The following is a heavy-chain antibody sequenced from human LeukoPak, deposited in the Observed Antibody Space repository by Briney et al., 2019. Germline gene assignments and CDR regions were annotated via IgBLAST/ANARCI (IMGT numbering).Heavy chain of an antibody. D-gene: IGHD3-10*01. Sequence: SETLSLTCTVSGGSINSYYWTWIRQPPGKGLEWIGYISYSGATSYNPSLKSRVTISDDTSKNQFYLRLSSVTAADTAVYYCAAGGYYGSGAFHIWGLGTMVTVSS. V-gene: IGHV4-59*01. CDR3: AAGGYYGSGAFHI. CDR2: ISYSGAT. CDR1: GGSINSYY. J-gene: IGHJ3*02.